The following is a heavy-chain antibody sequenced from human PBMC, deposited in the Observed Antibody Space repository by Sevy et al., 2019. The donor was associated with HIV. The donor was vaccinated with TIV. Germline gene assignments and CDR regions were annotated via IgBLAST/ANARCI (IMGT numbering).Heavy chain of an antibody. D-gene: IGHD4-17*01. V-gene: IGHV3-43*01. Sequence: GGCLRLSCAASGFTFDDYTMHWVRQAPGKGLEWVSLISWDGGSTYYADSVKGRFTISRDNSKNSLYLQMNSLRTEDTALYYCAKDYGDSNYFDYWGQGTLVTVSS. CDR2: ISWDGGST. CDR1: GFTFDDYT. CDR3: AKDYGDSNYFDY. J-gene: IGHJ4*02.